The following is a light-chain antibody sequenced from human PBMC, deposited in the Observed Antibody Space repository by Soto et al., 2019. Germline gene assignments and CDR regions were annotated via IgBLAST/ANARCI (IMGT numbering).Light chain of an antibody. Sequence: EIVLKQSPDTLSLSPSERATLSCRASQGVSRGYLAWYQQKAGQAPRLLIYGVSSRTTGIPARFSGSGSETDFTLTITSLEPEDSAVYYCQQRSNWPHTFGPGTKVDIK. CDR2: GVS. CDR3: QQRSNWPHT. V-gene: IGKV3D-20*02. CDR1: QGVSRGY. J-gene: IGKJ3*01.